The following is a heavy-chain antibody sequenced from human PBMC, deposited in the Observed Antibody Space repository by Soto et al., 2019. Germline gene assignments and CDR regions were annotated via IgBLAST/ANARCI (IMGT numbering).Heavy chain of an antibody. CDR3: ARSFNDWTTYFDY. D-gene: IGHD3-9*01. J-gene: IGHJ4*02. CDR2: LYTGGSA. CDR1: GFSVTDHY. V-gene: IGHV3-53*01. Sequence: VGSLRLSCAASGFSVTDHYMTWVRQAPGKGLEWVSVLYTGGSAYYGDSVKGRFTISRDSSTNTLYLQMNSLKVGDTAFYFCARSFNDWTTYFDYWSEGTLVTVSS.